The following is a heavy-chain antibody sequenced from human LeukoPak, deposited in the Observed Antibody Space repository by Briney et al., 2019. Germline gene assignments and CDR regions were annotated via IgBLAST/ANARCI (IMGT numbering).Heavy chain of an antibody. CDR2: IYYSGST. D-gene: IGHD3-9*01. V-gene: IGHV4-39*01. CDR1: GGSLSSSSYY. Sequence: SEPVSLTCTVSGGSLSSSSYYWGWVRQPPGKGLEWIGNIYYSGSTYYNPSLKSRLTISLDTSQRQFSLRLSSVTAADTALYYCTRGSYDVLTGYSTLGEYWGQGTL. CDR3: TRGSYDVLTGYSTLGEY. J-gene: IGHJ4*02.